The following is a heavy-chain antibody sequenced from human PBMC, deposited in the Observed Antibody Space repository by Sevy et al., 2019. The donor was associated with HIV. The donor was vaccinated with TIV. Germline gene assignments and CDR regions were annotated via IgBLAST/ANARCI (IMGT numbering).Heavy chain of an antibody. CDR2: ISPSAKTT. Sequence: GESLKISCAASGFSFSDYYWGWIRQAPGKGLEWVSHISPSAKTTYYADSVEGRFTISRDNAKKSLYLQMSSLRAEDTAVYYCAGGKYWFDPWGQGTLVTVSS. CDR3: AGGKYWFDP. CDR1: GFSFSDYY. V-gene: IGHV3-11*04. J-gene: IGHJ5*02.